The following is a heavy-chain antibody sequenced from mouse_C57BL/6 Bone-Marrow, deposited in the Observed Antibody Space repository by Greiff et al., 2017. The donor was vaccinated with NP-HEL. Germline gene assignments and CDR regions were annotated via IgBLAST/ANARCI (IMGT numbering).Heavy chain of an antibody. CDR2: ISSGGSYT. CDR3: ARQGEYYAMDY. V-gene: IGHV5-6*01. CDR1: GFTFSSYG. J-gene: IGHJ4*01. Sequence: VQLQQSGGDLVKPGGSLKLSCAASGFTFSSYGMSWVRQTPDKRLEWVATISSGGSYTYYPDSVKGRFTISRDNAKNTLYLQRSSLKSEDTAMYYSARQGEYYAMDYGGQGNSVTVSS.